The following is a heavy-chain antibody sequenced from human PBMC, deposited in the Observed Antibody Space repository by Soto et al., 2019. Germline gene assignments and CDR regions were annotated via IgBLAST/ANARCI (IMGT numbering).Heavy chain of an antibody. CDR2: INHRGST. CDR3: ARFHGTGELVVRPYYFDY. Sequence: PSETLSLTCAVYGGSFSGYYWSWIRQPPGKGLEWIGEINHRGSTNYNPSLKSRVTISGDTSKNQFSLELSSVTAADTAVYYCARFHGTGELVVRPYYFDYWGHGNLVTVSS. D-gene: IGHD1-26*01. V-gene: IGHV4-34*01. CDR1: GGSFSGYY. J-gene: IGHJ4*01.